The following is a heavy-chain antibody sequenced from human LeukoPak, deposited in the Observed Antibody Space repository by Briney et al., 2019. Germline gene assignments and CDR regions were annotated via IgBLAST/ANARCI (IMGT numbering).Heavy chain of an antibody. CDR2: ISTYNGHT. CDR3: ARQTTEQSNWFDP. CDR1: GYTFTNYG. J-gene: IGHJ5*02. D-gene: IGHD4-11*01. V-gene: IGHV1-18*01. Sequence: ASVKVSCKASGYTFTNYGISWVRQAPGQGLEWMGWISTYNGHTNYAQKLRGRVTMTTDTSTSTAYMELRTLRSDDTAVYYCARQTTEQSNWFDPWGQGTLVTVSS.